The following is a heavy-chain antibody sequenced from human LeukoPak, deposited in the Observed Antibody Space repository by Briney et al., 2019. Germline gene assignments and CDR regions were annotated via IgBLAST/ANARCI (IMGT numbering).Heavy chain of an antibody. Sequence: PAGSLRLSCAASGFTFSSYEMNWVRQAPGKGLEWVSYISSSGKTLYYADSTKGRFTVSRDNAKNSLYLQMNSLRAEDTAVYYCATTSIAAAFPGCFDYWGQGTLVTVCS. CDR2: ISSSGKTL. CDR3: ATTSIAAAFPGCFDY. V-gene: IGHV3-48*03. J-gene: IGHJ4*02. CDR1: GFTFSSYE. D-gene: IGHD6-13*01.